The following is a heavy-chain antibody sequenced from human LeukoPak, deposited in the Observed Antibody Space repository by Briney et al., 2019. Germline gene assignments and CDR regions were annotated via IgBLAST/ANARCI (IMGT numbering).Heavy chain of an antibody. D-gene: IGHD6-13*01. J-gene: IGHJ4*02. V-gene: IGHV1-24*01. CDR3: ATGRVGSWYAGFDY. CDR2: FDPEDGEA. Sequence: ASVKVSCKVSGYTLTELSMHWVRQAPGKGLEWMGGFDPEDGEAIYAQKFQGRVTMTEDTSTDTAYMELSSLRSEDTAVYYCATGRVGSWYAGFDYWGQGTLVTVSS. CDR1: GYTLTELS.